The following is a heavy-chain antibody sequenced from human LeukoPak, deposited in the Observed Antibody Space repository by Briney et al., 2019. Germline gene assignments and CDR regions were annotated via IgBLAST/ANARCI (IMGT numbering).Heavy chain of an antibody. CDR3: ARDLGSEGSGWFPFYYYYGMDV. V-gene: IGHV3-7*01. D-gene: IGHD6-19*01. Sequence: GGSLRLSCAASRFSFSSYWMTWVRQAPGRGLEFVANIRGDGNEKYYMDSMKGRLTISRDNAKNSLYLQMNSLRAEDTAVYYCARDLGSEGSGWFPFYYYYGMDVWGQGTTVTVS. CDR2: IRGDGNEK. CDR1: RFSFSSYW. J-gene: IGHJ6*02.